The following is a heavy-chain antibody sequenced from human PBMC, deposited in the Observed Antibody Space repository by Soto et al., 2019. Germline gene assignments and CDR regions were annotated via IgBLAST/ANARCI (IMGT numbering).Heavy chain of an antibody. V-gene: IGHV6-1*01. CDR3: AASTSGIYSGFDY. CDR1: GDSVSSNSAA. J-gene: IGHJ4*02. D-gene: IGHD1-26*01. Sequence: SQSLSLTCAISGDSVSSNSAAWNWIRQSPSRGLEWLGRTYYRSKWYNDYAVSVKSRITINPDTPKNQVSLQLNSVTPEDTAVYYCAASTSGIYSGFDYWGQGTLVTVSS. CDR2: TYYRSKWYN.